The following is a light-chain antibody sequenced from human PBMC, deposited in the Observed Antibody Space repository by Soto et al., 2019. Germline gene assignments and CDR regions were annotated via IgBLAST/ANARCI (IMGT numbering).Light chain of an antibody. Sequence: QPVLTQSPSASASLGASVKLTCTLSSGHSSYAIAWHQQQPEKGPRYLMKLNSDGSHSKGDGIPDRFSGSSSGAERYLTISSLQSEDEADYYCQTWGTGIHVVFGGGTKVTVL. CDR2: LNSDGSH. CDR3: QTWGTGIHVV. J-gene: IGLJ2*01. CDR1: SGHSSYA. V-gene: IGLV4-69*01.